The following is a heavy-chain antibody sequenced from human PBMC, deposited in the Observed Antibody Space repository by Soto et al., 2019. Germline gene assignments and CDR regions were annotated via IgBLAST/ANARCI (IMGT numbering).Heavy chain of an antibody. CDR3: ARGRPYCSGGSCFAFDI. CDR1: GGTFSSYA. Sequence: QVQLVQSGAEVKKPGSSEKVSCKASGGTFSSYAISWVRQAPGQGLEWMGGIIPIFGTANYAQKFQGRVTITADESTSTAYMELSSLRSEDTAVYYCARGRPYCSGGSCFAFDIWGQGTMVTVSS. CDR2: IIPIFGTA. V-gene: IGHV1-69*12. J-gene: IGHJ3*02. D-gene: IGHD2-15*01.